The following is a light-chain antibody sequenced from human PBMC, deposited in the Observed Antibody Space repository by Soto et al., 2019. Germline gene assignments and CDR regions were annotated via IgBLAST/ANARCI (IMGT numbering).Light chain of an antibody. CDR2: AAS. CDR1: QGISSY. J-gene: IGKJ4*01. CDR3: LQHNSYPVS. V-gene: IGKV1-17*03. Sequence: DIQMTQSPSVVSASVGDRVTITCRASQGISSYVAWFQQKPGKVPKSLIYAASKLQSGAPSRFSGSGSGTEFTLTISSLQSEDCATYYCLQHNSYPVSFGGGTKVEIK.